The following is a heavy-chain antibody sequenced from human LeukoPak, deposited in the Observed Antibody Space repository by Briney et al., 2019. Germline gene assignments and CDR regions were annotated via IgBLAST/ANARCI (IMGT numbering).Heavy chain of an antibody. CDR2: INPTNGVA. CDR3: AKEGYSNGPDP. CDR1: GYILTDHY. J-gene: IGHJ5*02. V-gene: IGHV1-2*02. D-gene: IGHD4-11*01. Sequence: ASVKVSCKASGYILTDHYMHWLRKTPGHGLEWMGWINPTNGVAVYAQTFKGRVIMTRDTSTSTVYMELSNLRSDDTGVYYCAKEGYSNGPDPWGPGPQVTVSS.